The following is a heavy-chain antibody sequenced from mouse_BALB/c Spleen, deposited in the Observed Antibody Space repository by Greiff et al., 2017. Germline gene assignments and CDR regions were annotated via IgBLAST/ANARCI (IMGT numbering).Heavy chain of an antibody. CDR1: GFAFSSYD. J-gene: IGHJ1*01. CDR3: ARHTPWYFDV. V-gene: IGHV5-12-1*01. CDR2: ISSCGGST. Sequence: EVQLVESGGGLVKPGGSLKLSCAASGFAFSSYDMSWVRQTPEKRLEWVAYISSCGGSTYYPDTVKGRFTISRDNAKNTLYLQMSSLKSEDTAMYYCARHTPWYFDVWGAGTTVTVSS.